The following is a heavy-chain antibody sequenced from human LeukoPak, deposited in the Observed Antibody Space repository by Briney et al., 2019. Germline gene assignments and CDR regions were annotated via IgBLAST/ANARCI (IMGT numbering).Heavy chain of an antibody. CDR1: GGSISSYY. D-gene: IGHD2-15*01. V-gene: IGHV4-34*01. CDR3: ARLFTRYYYYMHV. Sequence: SETLSLTCTVSGGSISSYYWSWIRQPPGKGLEWIGEIKHSGSTNYNPSLESRVTISVDTSKNEFSLKLSSVTAADTAVYYCARLFTRYYYYMHVWGKGTTVTISS. J-gene: IGHJ6*03. CDR2: IKHSGST.